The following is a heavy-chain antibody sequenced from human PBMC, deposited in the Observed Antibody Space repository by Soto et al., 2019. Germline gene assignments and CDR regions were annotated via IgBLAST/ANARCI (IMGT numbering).Heavy chain of an antibody. CDR3: ARGWGRWPHEKPGDY. D-gene: IGHD3-16*01. V-gene: IGHV1-8*01. CDR1: GYTFNTYD. J-gene: IGHJ4*02. Sequence: QVQLVQSGAEVRWPGASVRVSCEASGYTFNTYDINWVRQAPGQGLEWMGWVNGNSGNAGYAQKFQGRVTMTTSSSIRTAYMDLNSLRSEDTAVYYCARGWGRWPHEKPGDYWSQGTLVTVSS. CDR2: VNGNSGNA.